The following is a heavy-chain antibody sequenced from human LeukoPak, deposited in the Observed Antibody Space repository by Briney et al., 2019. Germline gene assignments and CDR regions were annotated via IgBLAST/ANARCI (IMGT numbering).Heavy chain of an antibody. V-gene: IGHV5-51*01. J-gene: IGHJ4*02. CDR1: GYNFTNYW. CDR2: IYPGDSDT. Sequence: GESLKISCKGSGYNFTNYWIGWVRQIPGEGLEWMGIIYPGDSDTRYSPSFQGQVTISADKSISTAYLQWSSLKASDTAMYYCARQVGNAYYAAYFDYWGQGTLVTVSS. CDR3: ARQVGNAYYAAYFDY. D-gene: IGHD3-10*01.